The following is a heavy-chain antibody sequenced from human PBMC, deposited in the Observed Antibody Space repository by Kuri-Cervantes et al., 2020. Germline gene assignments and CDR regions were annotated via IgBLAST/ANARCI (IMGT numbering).Heavy chain of an antibody. CDR3: ARDHRIGGYITMVRGVISLPTLYYYYGMDV. Sequence: GESLKISCAASGFTFSSYAMHWVRQAPGKGLEWVAVISYDGSNKYYADSVKGRFTISRDNSKNTLYLQMNSLRAEDTAVYYCARDHRIGGYITMVRGVISLPTLYYYYGMDVWGQGTTVTVSS. D-gene: IGHD3-10*01. CDR1: GFTFSSYA. V-gene: IGHV3-30-3*01. J-gene: IGHJ6*02. CDR2: ISYDGSNK.